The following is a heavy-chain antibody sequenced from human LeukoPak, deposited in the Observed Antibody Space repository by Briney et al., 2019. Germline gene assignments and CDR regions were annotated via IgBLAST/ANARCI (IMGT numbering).Heavy chain of an antibody. J-gene: IGHJ4*02. CDR3: ATYRQIQVPFEF. CDR2: IFPSGGEI. CDR1: GFTFSTFA. D-gene: IGHD5-18*01. Sequence: GGSLRLSCAASGFTFSTFAMIWVRQPPGKGLEWVSSIFPSGGEIHYADSVKGRFTISRDNSRSTLSLQMDSLLAEDTATYYCATYRQIQVPFEFWGQGTLVTVSS. V-gene: IGHV3-23*01.